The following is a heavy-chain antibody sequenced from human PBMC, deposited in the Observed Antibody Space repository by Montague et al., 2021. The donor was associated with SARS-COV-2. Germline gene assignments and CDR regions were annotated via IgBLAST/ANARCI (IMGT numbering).Heavy chain of an antibody. Sequence: SETLSLTCTVSGGSITNHYWSWIRQPPGKGLEWIAFYSGNTNYNPSLKSRVTISVVTSKNQLSLKPSSVTAADTAVYYCVTYGSGTKGDAFDIWGQGTMVSVSS. D-gene: IGHD3-10*01. CDR2: FYSGNT. CDR3: VTYGSGTKGDAFDI. V-gene: IGHV4-59*11. CDR1: GGSITNHY. J-gene: IGHJ3*02.